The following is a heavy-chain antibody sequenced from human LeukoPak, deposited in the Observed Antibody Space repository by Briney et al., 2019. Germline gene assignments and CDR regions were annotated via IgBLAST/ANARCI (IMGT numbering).Heavy chain of an antibody. V-gene: IGHV1-69*05. CDR2: IIPIFGTA. D-gene: IGHD4-11*01. CDR1: GGTFSSYA. Sequence: SVKVSCKASGGTFSSYAISWVRQAPGQGLEWMGGIIPIFGTANYAQKFQGRVTITTDESTGTAYMELSSLRSEDTAVYYCARGYYSNPGAFDIWGQGTMVTVSS. CDR3: ARGYYSNPGAFDI. J-gene: IGHJ3*02.